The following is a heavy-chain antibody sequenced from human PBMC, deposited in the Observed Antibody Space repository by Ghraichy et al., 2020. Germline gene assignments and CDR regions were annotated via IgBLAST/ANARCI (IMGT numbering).Heavy chain of an antibody. V-gene: IGHV4-39*07. CDR2: IYYSGST. CDR3: ARESHSSSWDNARTNWFDP. D-gene: IGHD6-13*01. J-gene: IGHJ5*02. Sequence: SETLSLTCTVSGGSISSSSYYWGWIRQPPGKGLEWIGSIYYSGSTYYNPSLKSRVTISVDTSKNQFSLKLSSVTAADTAVYYCARESHSSSWDNARTNWFDPWGQGTLVTVSS. CDR1: GGSISSSSYY.